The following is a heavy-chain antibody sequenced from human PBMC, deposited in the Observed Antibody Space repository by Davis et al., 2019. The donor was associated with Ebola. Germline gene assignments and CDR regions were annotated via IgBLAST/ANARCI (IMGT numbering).Heavy chain of an antibody. Sequence: ASVKVSCKASGYTFTSYYMHWVRQAPGQGLEWMGIINPSGGSTSYAQKFQGRVTMTTDTSTSTAYMELRSLRSDDTAVYYCATLLRWRNWFDPWGQGTLVTVSS. J-gene: IGHJ5*02. CDR2: INPSGGST. V-gene: IGHV1-46*01. D-gene: IGHD4-23*01. CDR1: GYTFTSYY. CDR3: ATLLRWRNWFDP.